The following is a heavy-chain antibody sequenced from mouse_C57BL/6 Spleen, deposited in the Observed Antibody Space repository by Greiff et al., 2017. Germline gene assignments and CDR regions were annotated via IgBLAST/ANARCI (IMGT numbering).Heavy chain of an antibody. J-gene: IGHJ3*01. CDR2: IYPGSGNT. Sequence: VQLQQSGAELVRPGASVKLSCKASGYTFTDYYINWVKQRPGQGLEWIARIYPGSGNTYYNEKFKGKATLTAEKSSSTAYMQLSSLTSEDSAVYVWARGRRTTVVATPFAYWGQGTLVTVSA. CDR1: GYTFTDYY. CDR3: ARGRRTTVVATPFAY. V-gene: IGHV1-76*01. D-gene: IGHD1-1*01.